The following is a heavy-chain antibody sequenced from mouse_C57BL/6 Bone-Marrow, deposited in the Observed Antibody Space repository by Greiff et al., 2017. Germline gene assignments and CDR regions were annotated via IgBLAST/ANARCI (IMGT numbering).Heavy chain of an antibody. CDR1: GYTFTGYW. Sequence: QVQLKESGAELMKPGASVKLSCKATGYTFTGYWIEWVKQRPGHGLEWIGEILPGSGSTNYNEKFKGKATFTADTSSNTAYMQLSSLTTEDSAIYYCARTNYYGSSYPHWYVDVWGTGTTVTVSS. D-gene: IGHD1-1*01. CDR2: ILPGSGST. J-gene: IGHJ1*03. V-gene: IGHV1-9*01. CDR3: ARTNYYGSSYPHWYVDV.